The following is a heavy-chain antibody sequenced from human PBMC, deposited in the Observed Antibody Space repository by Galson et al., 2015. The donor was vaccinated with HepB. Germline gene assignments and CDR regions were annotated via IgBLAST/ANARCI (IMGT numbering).Heavy chain of an antibody. J-gene: IGHJ5*02. CDR2: ITPSGDTK. Sequence: SLRLSCAASGFTFSDYYMSWIRHPPGKGLEWVSYITPSGDTKFYADSVRGRFTISRDNAKKSLYLQMNSLRAEDTAVYYCARTALGWFDPWGQGTLVTVSS. CDR1: GFTFSDYY. D-gene: IGHD6-25*01. CDR3: ARTALGWFDP. V-gene: IGHV3-11*01.